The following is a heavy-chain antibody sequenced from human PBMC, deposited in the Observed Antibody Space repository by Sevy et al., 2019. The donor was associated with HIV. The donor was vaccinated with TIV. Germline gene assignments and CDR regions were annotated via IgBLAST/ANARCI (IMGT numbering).Heavy chain of an antibody. CDR2: IYQDGSQE. Sequence: GGSLRLSCAACGFSFSDYYMGWVHQAPGKGLEWVANIYQDGSQENYVDSVKGRFTISRDNAKNSVYLQMNSLRVDDTGIYYCTRELWPGDYWGQGTLVTVSS. CDR1: GFSFSDYY. J-gene: IGHJ4*02. D-gene: IGHD2-21*01. V-gene: IGHV3-7*01. CDR3: TRELWPGDY.